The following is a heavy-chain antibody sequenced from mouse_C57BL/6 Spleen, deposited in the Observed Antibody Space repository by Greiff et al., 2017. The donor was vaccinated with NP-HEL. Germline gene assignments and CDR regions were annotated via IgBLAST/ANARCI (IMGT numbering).Heavy chain of an antibody. CDR2: IDPETGGT. V-gene: IGHV1-15*01. CDR3: TRGIYYSNYGRAMDY. D-gene: IGHD2-5*01. Sequence: VQLQQSGAELVRPGASVTLSCKASGYTFTDYEMHWVKQTPVHGLEWIGAIDPETGGTAYNQKFKGKAILTADKSSRTAYMELRSLTSEDSAVYYCTRGIYYSNYGRAMDYWGQGTSVTVSS. J-gene: IGHJ4*01. CDR1: GYTFTDYE.